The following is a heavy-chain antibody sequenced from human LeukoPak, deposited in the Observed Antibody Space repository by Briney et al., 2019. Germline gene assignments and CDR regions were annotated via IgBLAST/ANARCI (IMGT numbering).Heavy chain of an antibody. V-gene: IGHV4-39*01. Sequence: SETLSLTCTVSGGFVSSSSYFWGWIRQPPGKGLEWIGSIYYSGTTYYNPSLKSRITISVDTSKNQFSLKLSSVTAADTAVYYCARHGGAAAAIDYRGQGTLVTVSS. CDR3: ARHGGAAAAIDY. D-gene: IGHD6-13*01. CDR1: GGFVSSSSYF. J-gene: IGHJ4*02. CDR2: IYYSGTT.